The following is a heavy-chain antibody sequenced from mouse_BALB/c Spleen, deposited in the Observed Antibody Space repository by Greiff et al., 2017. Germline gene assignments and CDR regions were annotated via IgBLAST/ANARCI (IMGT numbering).Heavy chain of an antibody. CDR3: ARKRYGNDVGAMDY. V-gene: IGHV2-2*02. CDR1: GFSLTSYG. J-gene: IGHJ4*01. CDR2: IWSGGST. D-gene: IGHD2-10*02. Sequence: VQLQESGPGLVQPSQSLSITCTVSGFSLTSYGVHWVRQSPGKGLEWLGVIWSGGSTDYNAAFISRLSISKDNSKSQVFFKMNSLQANDTAIYYCARKRYGNDVGAMDYWGQGTSVTVSS.